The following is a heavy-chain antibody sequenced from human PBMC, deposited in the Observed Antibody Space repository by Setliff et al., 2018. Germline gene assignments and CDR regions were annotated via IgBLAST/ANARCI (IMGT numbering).Heavy chain of an antibody. V-gene: IGHV4-59*02. D-gene: IGHD3-22*01. CDR2: IFTSGST. CDR3: ARAAKYDSSGYYGFWFDP. J-gene: IGHJ5*02. Sequence: SETLSLTCRVSGGSVSTFYWTWIRQPPGKGLEWIGYIFTSGSTQHNPSLKSRVTISVDTSKNQFSLRLSSVTAADTAVYYCARAAKYDSSGYYGFWFDPWGQGNLVTVSS. CDR1: GGSVSTFY.